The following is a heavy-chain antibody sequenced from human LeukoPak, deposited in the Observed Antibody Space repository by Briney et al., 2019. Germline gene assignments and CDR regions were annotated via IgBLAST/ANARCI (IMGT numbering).Heavy chain of an antibody. CDR1: GFTFSDYY. CDR2: ISSSGSTI. J-gene: IGHJ6*03. D-gene: IGHD3-9*01. Sequence: GGSLRLSCAASGFTFSDYYMSWIRQAPGKGPEWVSYISSSGSTIYYADSVKGRFTISRDNAKNSLYLQMNSLRAEDTAVYYCARAPHFDWLLSVYFYMDVWGKGTTVTVSS. CDR3: ARAPHFDWLLSVYFYMDV. V-gene: IGHV3-11*04.